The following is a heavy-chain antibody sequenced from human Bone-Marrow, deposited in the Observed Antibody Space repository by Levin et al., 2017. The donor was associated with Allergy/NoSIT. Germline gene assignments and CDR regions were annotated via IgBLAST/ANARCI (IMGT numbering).Heavy chain of an antibody. CDR3: ARDLGFGSGSYYNRLRTFDF. CDR2: VYSTGYT. J-gene: IGHJ3*01. CDR1: GVSISSGGYY. V-gene: IGHV4-31*03. Sequence: SETLSLTCSVSGVSISSGGYYWNWIRQHPGRGLEWIAYVYSTGYTYYNPSLKSRLSISLDTSKNHFSLELTSVTAADTAVYYCARDLGFGSGSYYNRLRTFDFWGLGTMVTVSS. D-gene: IGHD3-10*01.